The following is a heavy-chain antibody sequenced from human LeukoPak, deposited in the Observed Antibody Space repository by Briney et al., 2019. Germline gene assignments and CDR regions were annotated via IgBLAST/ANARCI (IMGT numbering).Heavy chain of an antibody. CDR2: IYYSGST. V-gene: IGHV4-31*03. CDR3: ATSRDGYNKFDY. J-gene: IGHJ4*02. D-gene: IGHD5-24*01. Sequence: PSETLSLTCTVSGGSISSGDYYWSWIRQHPGKGLEWIGYIYYSGSTYYNPSLKSRVTISVDTSKNQFSLKLSSVTAADTAVYYCATSRDGYNKFDYWGQGTLVTVSS. CDR1: GGSISSGDYY.